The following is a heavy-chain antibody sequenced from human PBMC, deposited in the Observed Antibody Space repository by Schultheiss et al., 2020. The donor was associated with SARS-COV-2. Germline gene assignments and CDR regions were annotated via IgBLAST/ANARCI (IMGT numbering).Heavy chain of an antibody. V-gene: IGHV3-48*02. J-gene: IGHJ4*02. Sequence: LSLTCAASGFTFSSYAMSWVRQAPGKGLEWVSYISSGSATIYYADSVKGRFTISRDNANNSLYLQMNSLRDEDTAVYYCRGSDSWGQGTLVTVSS. CDR2: ISSGSATI. CDR1: GFTFSSYA. CDR3: RGSDS. D-gene: IGHD3-10*01.